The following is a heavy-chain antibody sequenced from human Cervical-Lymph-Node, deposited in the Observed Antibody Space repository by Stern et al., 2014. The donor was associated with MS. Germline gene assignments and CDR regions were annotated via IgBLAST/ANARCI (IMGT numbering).Heavy chain of an antibody. J-gene: IGHJ4*02. CDR3: AKDLHGSGWYGSCDY. V-gene: IGHV3-23*01. CDR1: GFTFSTYA. D-gene: IGHD2-15*01. Sequence: EVQLLESGGGLVQPGGSLRLSCAASGFTFSTYAMSWVRQAPGRGLEWVSTISDSGGSTYYADSVKGRFTISRDNSKNTLYLQMNSLRAEDTAIYYCAKDLHGSGWYGSCDYWGQGTLVTVSS. CDR2: ISDSGGST.